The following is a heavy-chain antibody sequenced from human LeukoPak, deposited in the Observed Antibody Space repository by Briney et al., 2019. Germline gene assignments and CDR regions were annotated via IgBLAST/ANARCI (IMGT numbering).Heavy chain of an antibody. CDR1: GFTFSDYY. D-gene: IGHD3-10*01. V-gene: IGHV3-11*04. CDR3: ASHGSGSYYSRFYYYMDV. J-gene: IGHJ6*03. Sequence: GGSLRLSCAASGFTFSDYYMSWIRQAPGKGLEWVSYISSSGSTIYYADSVKGRFTISRDNSKNTLYLQMNSLRAEDTAVYYCASHGSGSYYSRFYYYMDVWGKGTTVTISS. CDR2: ISSSGSTI.